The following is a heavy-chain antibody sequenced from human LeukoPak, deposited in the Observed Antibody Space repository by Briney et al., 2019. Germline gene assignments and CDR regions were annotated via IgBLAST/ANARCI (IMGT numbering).Heavy chain of an antibody. V-gene: IGHV4-31*03. CDR2: IYSSGST. J-gene: IGHJ5*02. D-gene: IGHD3-22*01. CDR1: GDSVSRGGYY. Sequence: SETLSLTCTVSGDSVSRGGYYWSWIRQHPVKGLEWIGYIYSSGSTFYNPSLKSRLALSKDTSKNQFSLNLSSVTAADTAVYYCARGYDSNSYSPGFDPWGQGTLVTVSS. CDR3: ARGYDSNSYSPGFDP.